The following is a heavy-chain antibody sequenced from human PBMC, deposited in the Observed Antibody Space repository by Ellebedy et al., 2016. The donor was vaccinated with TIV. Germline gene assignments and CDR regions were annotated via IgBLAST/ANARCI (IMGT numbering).Heavy chain of an antibody. CDR3: ARASGRAVTAKNDY. D-gene: IGHD4-17*01. J-gene: IGHJ4*02. Sequence: AASVKVSCKASGYTFTSYGISWVRQAPGQGLEWMGWISAYNGNTKYAQKLQGRVTMTTDTSTSTAYMELRSLGSDDPAVYYCARASGRAVTAKNDYWGQGTLVTVSS. V-gene: IGHV1-18*04. CDR2: ISAYNGNT. CDR1: GYTFTSYG.